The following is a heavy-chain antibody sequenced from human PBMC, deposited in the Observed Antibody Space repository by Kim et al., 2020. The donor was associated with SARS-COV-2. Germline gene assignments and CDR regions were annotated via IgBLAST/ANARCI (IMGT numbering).Heavy chain of an antibody. V-gene: IGHV3-9*01. J-gene: IGHJ4*02. CDR2: ISWNSGSI. Sequence: GGSLRLSCAASGFTFGDYAMHWVRQAPGKGLEWVSGISWNSGSIGYADSVKGRFTISRDNAKNSLYLQMNSLRAEDTALYYCAKDVVATTSSAVFDYWGQGTLVTVSS. CDR3: AKDVVATTSSAVFDY. D-gene: IGHD2-15*01. CDR1: GFTFGDYA.